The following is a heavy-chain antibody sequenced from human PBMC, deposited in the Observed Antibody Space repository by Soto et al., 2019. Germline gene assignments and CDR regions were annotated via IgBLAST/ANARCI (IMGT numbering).Heavy chain of an antibody. CDR3: ARERYSSSDLDY. J-gene: IGHJ4*02. V-gene: IGHV4-34*01. Sequence: SETLSLTCAVYGGSFSGYYWSWIRQPPGKGLEWIGEINHSGSTNYNPSLKSRVTISVDTSKNQFSLKLSSVTAADTAVYYCARERYSSSDLDYWGQGTLVTVSS. CDR1: GGSFSGYY. D-gene: IGHD6-13*01. CDR2: INHSGST.